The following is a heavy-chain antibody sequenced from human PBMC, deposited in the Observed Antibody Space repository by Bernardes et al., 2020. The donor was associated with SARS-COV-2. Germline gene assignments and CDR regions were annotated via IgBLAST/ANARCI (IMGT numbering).Heavy chain of an antibody. D-gene: IGHD1-26*01. J-gene: IGHJ4*02. CDR3: ARVGSGTYPPDFDY. CDR2: INPNSGGT. V-gene: IGHV1-2*02. CDR1: GYTFTDYY. Sequence: ASVKVSCKASGYTFTDYYMSWVRQAPGQGLEWMGWINPNSGGTNYAQKFQGRVTMTCDTSSSTAYMELSRLRSDDTAVYFCARVGSGTYPPDFDYWSQGTLVTGSS.